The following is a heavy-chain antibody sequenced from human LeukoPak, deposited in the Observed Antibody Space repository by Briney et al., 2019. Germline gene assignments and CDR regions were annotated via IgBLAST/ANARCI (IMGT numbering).Heavy chain of an antibody. J-gene: IGHJ4*02. D-gene: IGHD6-6*01. CDR3: ARDLGSSSSEVNY. Sequence: PGGSLRLSCAASGFTFSSYSMNWVRQAPGKGLEWVSYISGSSTIIYYADSVKGRFTISRDNAKKSLYLQMNSLRAEDTAVYYCARDLGSSSSEVNYWGQGTLVTVSS. CDR1: GFTFSSYS. V-gene: IGHV3-48*01. CDR2: ISGSSTII.